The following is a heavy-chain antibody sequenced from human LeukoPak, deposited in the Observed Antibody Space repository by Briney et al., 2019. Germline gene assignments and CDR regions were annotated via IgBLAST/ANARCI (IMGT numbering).Heavy chain of an antibody. Sequence: ASVKVSCKASGYTFTNYGISWVRQAPGQGLEWMGWISAYNGNTNYAQKFQGRVTMTTDTSTSTAHMELRSLRSDDTAVYYCAREGSSWYEFGYWGQGTLVTVSS. CDR3: AREGSSWYEFGY. D-gene: IGHD6-13*01. J-gene: IGHJ4*02. CDR1: GYTFTNYG. V-gene: IGHV1-18*01. CDR2: ISAYNGNT.